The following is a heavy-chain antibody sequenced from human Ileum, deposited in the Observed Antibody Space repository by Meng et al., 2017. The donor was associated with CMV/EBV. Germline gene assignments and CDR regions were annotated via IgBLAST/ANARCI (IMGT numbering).Heavy chain of an antibody. D-gene: IGHD3-22*01. CDR3: ARASYYDSSYFDN. Sequence: QLQLQESGPGLVNPSQTLSLTCPVSGASISSSDYYWSWIRQPPGKGLEWIGYIHYSGSTYYNPSLKSRVTISEDTSKNQFSLKLNSVTAADTAVYYCARASYYDSSYFDNWGQGTLVTVSS. CDR2: IHYSGST. CDR1: GASISSSDYY. V-gene: IGHV4-30-4*08. J-gene: IGHJ4*02.